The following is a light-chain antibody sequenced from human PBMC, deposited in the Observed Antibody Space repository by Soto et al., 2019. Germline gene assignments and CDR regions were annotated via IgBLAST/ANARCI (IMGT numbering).Light chain of an antibody. Sequence: VLTQPPSVSAAPGQKVTISCSGSSSNIGNNYVSWYQQLPGTAPKLLIYDNNKRPSGIPDRFSDSKSGTSATLAITGLQTGDEADYYCGTWDSSLSAYVFGTGTKVTVL. CDR3: GTWDSSLSAYV. V-gene: IGLV1-51*01. J-gene: IGLJ1*01. CDR2: DNN. CDR1: SSNIGNNY.